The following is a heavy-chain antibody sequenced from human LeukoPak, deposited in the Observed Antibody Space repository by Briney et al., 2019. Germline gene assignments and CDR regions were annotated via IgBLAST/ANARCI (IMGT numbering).Heavy chain of an antibody. J-gene: IGHJ4*02. V-gene: IGHV1-18*01. CDR2: IRAYNGNT. Sequence: ASVKASCKASGYPFTSYGISWVPQAPGQRLECLGGIRAYNGNTDYAQELQGRVTMTTDTSTSTAYMELRSLRSDDTAVYYCAGDKQTEGRPLDYWGQGTLVTVSS. CDR3: AGDKQTEGRPLDY. D-gene: IGHD3-10*01. CDR1: GYPFTSYG.